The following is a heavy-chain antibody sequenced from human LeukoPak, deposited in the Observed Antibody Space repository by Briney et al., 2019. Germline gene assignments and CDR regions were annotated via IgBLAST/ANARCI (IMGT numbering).Heavy chain of an antibody. CDR2: IKQDGSEK. V-gene: IGHV3-7*01. J-gene: IGHJ4*02. D-gene: IGHD3-10*01. Sequence: PGGSLRLSCAASGFTFSDYYMSWVRQAPGKGLEWVANIKQDGSEKYYVDSVKGRFTISRDNAKNSLYLQMNSLRAEDTAVYYCAGGITPWGRGSGSYFDYWGQGTLVTVSS. CDR1: GFTFSDYY. CDR3: AGGITPWGRGSGSYFDY.